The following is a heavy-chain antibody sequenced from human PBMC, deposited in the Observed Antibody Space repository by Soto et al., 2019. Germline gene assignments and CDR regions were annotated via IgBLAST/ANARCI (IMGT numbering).Heavy chain of an antibody. J-gene: IGHJ4*02. CDR2: IRSKAYGGTT. CDR3: TRGVFLRYCSGGSCYYFDY. Sequence: GGSLRLSCTASGFTFGDYAMSWFRQAPGKGLEWVGFIRSKAYGGTTEYAASVKGRFTISRDDSKSIAYLQMNSLKTEDTAVYYCTRGVFLRYCSGGSCYYFDYWGQGTLVTVSS. CDR1: GFTFGDYA. D-gene: IGHD2-15*01. V-gene: IGHV3-49*03.